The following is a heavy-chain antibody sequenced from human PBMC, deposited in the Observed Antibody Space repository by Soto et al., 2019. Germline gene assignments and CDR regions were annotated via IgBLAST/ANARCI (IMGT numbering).Heavy chain of an antibody. CDR3: AREEGFGWRFDY. CDR2: ISYDGSNK. D-gene: IGHD6-19*01. V-gene: IGHV3-30-3*01. J-gene: IGHJ4*02. CDR1: GFTFSSYA. Sequence: QVQLVESGGGVVQPGRSLRLSCAASGFTFSSYAMHWVRQAPGKGLEWVAVISYDGSNKYYADSVKGRFTISRDNSKNTLYPQMNSLRAEDTAVYYCAREEGFGWRFDYWGQGTLVTVSS.